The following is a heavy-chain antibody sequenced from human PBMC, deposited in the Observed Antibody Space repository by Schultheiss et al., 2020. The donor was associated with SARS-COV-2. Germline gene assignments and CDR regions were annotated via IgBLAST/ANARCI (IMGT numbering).Heavy chain of an antibody. V-gene: IGHV3-23*01. Sequence: GGSLRLSCAASGFTFSSYAMSWVRQAPGKGLEWVSAISGSGGSTYYADSVKGRFTISRENAKNSLYLQMNSLRAGDTAVYYCARGRGSSWTSYYYGMDVWGQGTTVTVSS. D-gene: IGHD6-13*01. CDR2: ISGSGGST. J-gene: IGHJ6*02. CDR3: ARGRGSSWTSYYYGMDV. CDR1: GFTFSSYA.